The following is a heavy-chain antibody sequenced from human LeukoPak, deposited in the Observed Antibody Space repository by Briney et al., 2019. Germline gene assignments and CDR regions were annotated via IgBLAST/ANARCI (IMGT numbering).Heavy chain of an antibody. D-gene: IGHD1-26*01. J-gene: IGHJ4*02. CDR3: ARASDQYSGSYHFDY. CDR1: GYSISSGYY. Sequence: SETLSLTCTVSGYSISSGYYWGWIRQPPGKGLEWIGSIYHSGSTYYNPSLKSRVTISVDTSKNQFSLKLSSVTAADTAVYYCARASDQYSGSYHFDYWGQGTLVTVSS. CDR2: IYHSGST. V-gene: IGHV4-38-2*02.